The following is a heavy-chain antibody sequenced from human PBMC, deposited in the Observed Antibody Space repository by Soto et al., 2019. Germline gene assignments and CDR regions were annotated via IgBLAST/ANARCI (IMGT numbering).Heavy chain of an antibody. Sequence: QVQLVQSGAEVKKPGSSVKVSCKASGGTFSSYAINWVRQAPGQGLEWMGGIIPIFATADYAQKFQGRVTITADKSTSTAYMGLSSLRSEDTAVYYCAQCLLGVNYYYGMDVWGQGTTVTGSS. J-gene: IGHJ6*02. D-gene: IGHD3-16*01. CDR1: GGTFSSYA. V-gene: IGHV1-69*14. CDR2: IIPIFATA. CDR3: AQCLLGVNYYYGMDV.